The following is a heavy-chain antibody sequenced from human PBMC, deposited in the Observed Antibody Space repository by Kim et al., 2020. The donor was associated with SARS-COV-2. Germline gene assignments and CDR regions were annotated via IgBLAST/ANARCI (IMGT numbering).Heavy chain of an antibody. CDR1: GFTFSSYS. CDR2: ISSSSSYI. J-gene: IGHJ4*02. CDR3: ARVKSRDYGDTGDYFDY. Sequence: GGSLRLSCAASGFTFSSYSMNWVRQAPGKGLEWVSSISSSSSYIYYADSVKGRFTISRDNAKNSLYLQMNSLRAEDTAVYYCARVKSRDYGDTGDYFDYWGQGTLVTVSS. D-gene: IGHD4-17*01. V-gene: IGHV3-21*01.